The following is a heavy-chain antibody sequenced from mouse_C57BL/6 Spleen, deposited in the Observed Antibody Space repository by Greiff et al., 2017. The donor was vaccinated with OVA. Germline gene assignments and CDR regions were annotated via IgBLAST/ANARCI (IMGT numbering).Heavy chain of an antibody. J-gene: IGHJ2*01. Sequence: VHLVESGPGLVAPSQSLSITCTVSGFSLTSYAISWVRQPPGKGLEWLGVIWTGGGTNYNSALKSRLSISKDNSKSQVFLKMNSLQTDDTARYYCAIIYYDYDGRVFDYWGQGTTLTVSS. V-gene: IGHV2-9-1*01. D-gene: IGHD2-4*01. CDR3: AIIYYDYDGRVFDY. CDR1: GFSLTSYA. CDR2: IWTGGGT.